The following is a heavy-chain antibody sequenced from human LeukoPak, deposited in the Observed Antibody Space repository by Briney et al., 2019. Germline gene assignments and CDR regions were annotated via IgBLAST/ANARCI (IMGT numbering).Heavy chain of an antibody. CDR1: GFTFSCYG. V-gene: IGHV3-30*02. CDR2: IRYDGSNK. Sequence: GGSLRLSCAASGFTFSCYGMHWVRQAPGKGLEWVAFIRYDGSNKYYADSVKGRFTISRDNSKNTLYLQMNSLRAEDTAVYYCAKGHHYYDSSGSSPLGPPPQHWGQGTLVTVSS. D-gene: IGHD3-22*01. CDR3: AKGHHYYDSSGSSPLGPPPQH. J-gene: IGHJ1*01.